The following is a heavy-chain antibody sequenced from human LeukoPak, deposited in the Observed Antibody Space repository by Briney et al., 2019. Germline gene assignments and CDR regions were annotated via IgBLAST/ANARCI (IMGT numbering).Heavy chain of an antibody. D-gene: IGHD1-26*01. CDR3: AIEYTGSSYLDH. CDR1: RGTFTKYH. J-gene: IGHJ4*02. CDR2: INLNGGNP. Sequence: ASVKVSCKASRGTFTKYHMHWVRQAHGQGLEWMGLINLNGGNPIYAQNFHGRVTMTWDTSTSTGYMDLSSLRSEGTAVYFCAIEYTGSSYLDHWGQGTLVTVSS. V-gene: IGHV1-46*01.